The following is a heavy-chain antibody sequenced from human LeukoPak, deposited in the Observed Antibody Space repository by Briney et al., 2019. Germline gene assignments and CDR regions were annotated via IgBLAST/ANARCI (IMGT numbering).Heavy chain of an antibody. D-gene: IGHD4-17*01. CDR3: ARDQRGDYSYYYFYGMDV. CDR2: ISSGGSTI. J-gene: IGHJ6*02. V-gene: IGHV3-48*04. CDR1: GFTLSTYG. Sequence: GGSLRLSCAGSGFTLSTYGMPGVREAPGKGLEWVSYISSGGSTIYFADSVKGRFTISRDNAKNSLYLQMNSLRAEDTAVYYCARDQRGDYSYYYFYGMDVWGQGTTVTVSS.